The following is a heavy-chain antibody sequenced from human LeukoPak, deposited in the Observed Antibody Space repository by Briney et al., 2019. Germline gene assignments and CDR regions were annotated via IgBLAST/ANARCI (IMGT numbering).Heavy chain of an antibody. V-gene: IGHV3-11*05. Sequence: GSLRLSCAASGFTFSDYYMSLIRQAPGKGLEWVSDISSTSIYTNYADSVKGRFTFSRDNAKNSLYLQMNSLRAEDTAVYYCAREDGYSSSWYSDYWGQGTLVTVSS. D-gene: IGHD6-13*01. CDR1: GFTFSDYY. CDR3: AREDGYSSSWYSDY. J-gene: IGHJ4*02. CDR2: ISSTSIYT.